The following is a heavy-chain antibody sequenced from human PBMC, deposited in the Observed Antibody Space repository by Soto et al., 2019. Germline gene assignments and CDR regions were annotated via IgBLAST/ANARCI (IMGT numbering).Heavy chain of an antibody. V-gene: IGHV1-46*01. Sequence: ASVKVSCKASGYSFSDHYVHWVRQAPGEGLEWMGVINPSGGSTNYAQKFQGRVTMTRDTSRSTVYMELRSLRSDDTAIYYCARSSGGNFGIIIEGSNWFDPWGQGTLVTVSS. D-gene: IGHD3-3*01. CDR2: INPSGGST. J-gene: IGHJ5*02. CDR1: GYSFSDHY. CDR3: ARSSGGNFGIIIEGSNWFDP.